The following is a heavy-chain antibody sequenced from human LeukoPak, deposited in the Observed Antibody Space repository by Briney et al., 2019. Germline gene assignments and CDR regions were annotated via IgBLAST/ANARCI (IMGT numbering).Heavy chain of an antibody. CDR2: ISGSGSST. CDR3: AKGGFSYCSGGSCYVDY. CDR1: GFTFNDYA. J-gene: IGHJ4*02. D-gene: IGHD2-15*01. Sequence: GGSLRLSCGASGFTFNDYAMHWVRQAPGKGLEWVSAISGSGSSTYCADSVKGRFTISRDSSKNTLYLQMNSLRAEDTAVYYCAKGGFSYCSGGSCYVDYWGQGTLVTVSS. V-gene: IGHV3-23*01.